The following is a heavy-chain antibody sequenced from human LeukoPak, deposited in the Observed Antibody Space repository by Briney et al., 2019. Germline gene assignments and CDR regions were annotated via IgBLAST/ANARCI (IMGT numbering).Heavy chain of an antibody. CDR1: GGSISSYY. Sequence: SETLSLTCTVSGGSISSYYWSWIRQPPGKGLEWIGYIYYSGSTNYNPSLKSRVTISVDTSKNQFSLKLSSVTAADTAVYYCARMTWKTYYYYGMDVWGQGTTVTVSS. CDR3: ARMTWKTYYYYGMDV. J-gene: IGHJ6*02. D-gene: IGHD1-1*01. CDR2: IYYSGST. V-gene: IGHV4-59*12.